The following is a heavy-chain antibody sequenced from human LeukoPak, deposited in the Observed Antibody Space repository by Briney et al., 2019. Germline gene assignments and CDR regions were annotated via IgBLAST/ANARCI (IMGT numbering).Heavy chain of an antibody. CDR3: ARARAGNYFDY. Sequence: SETLSLTCTVSGGSISSYYWSWIRQPPGKGLEWIGYIYYSGSTNYNPSLKSRVTISVDTSKNQFSLKLSSVTAADTAVYYCARARAGNYFDYWGQGTLVTVPS. J-gene: IGHJ4*02. D-gene: IGHD3-10*01. CDR1: GGSISSYY. V-gene: IGHV4-59*01. CDR2: IYYSGST.